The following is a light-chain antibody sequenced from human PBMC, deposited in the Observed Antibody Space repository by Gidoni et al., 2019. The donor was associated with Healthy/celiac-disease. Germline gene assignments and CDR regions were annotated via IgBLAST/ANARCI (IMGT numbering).Light chain of an antibody. CDR3: QVWDSSSDHRV. CDR1: NIGSKS. J-gene: IGLJ2*01. V-gene: IGLV3-21*02. CDR2: DES. Sequence: SYVLTQPPSVSVAPGQTARITCGGNNIGSKSEHWYQQKPGQAPVLVVYDESDRTSGIHERFSGSNSGNTSTLTISRVEAGDEAYYYCQVWDSSSDHRVFGGGTKLTVL.